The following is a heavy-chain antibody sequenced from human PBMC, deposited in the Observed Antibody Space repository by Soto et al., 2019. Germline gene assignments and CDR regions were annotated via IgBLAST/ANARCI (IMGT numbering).Heavy chain of an antibody. CDR3: ARGYQGSGTYSKPLLSV. CDR1: GGPFSGYF. CDR2: IYHSGGT. D-gene: IGHD3-10*01. V-gene: IGHV4-34*01. J-gene: IGHJ4*02. Sequence: QVQLQQWGARLLRPSETLSLTCAVYGGPFSGYFWSWIRQSPGEGLEWIGEIYHSGGTNYNPSLGSRVTISIDTSKNQFSLMLTSVTAADTAVYYCARGYQGSGTYSKPLLSVWGQGTLVTVSS.